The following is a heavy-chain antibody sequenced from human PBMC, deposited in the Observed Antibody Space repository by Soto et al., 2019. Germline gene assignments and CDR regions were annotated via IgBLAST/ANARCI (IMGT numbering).Heavy chain of an antibody. J-gene: IGHJ6*02. Sequence: GGSLRLSCAASGFTFSRYPMHWVRQAPGNGLEYVSAISSNGNSTFYADSVRGRFTLSRDNFKNTLYLQMGSLRVEDMAVYYCARGLIPYGMDVWGQGTTVTVSS. CDR1: GFTFSRYP. CDR3: ARGLIPYGMDV. CDR2: ISSNGNST. V-gene: IGHV3-64*02.